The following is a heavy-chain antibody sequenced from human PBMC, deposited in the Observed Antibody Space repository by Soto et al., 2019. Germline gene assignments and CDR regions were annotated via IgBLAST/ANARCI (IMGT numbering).Heavy chain of an antibody. CDR3: AREGVMPYYYYGLDV. V-gene: IGHV1-18*01. J-gene: IGHJ6*02. CDR1: GYTFTTYG. D-gene: IGHD2-21*01. CDR2: ISGYDGHT. Sequence: QVQLVQSGAEVRKPGASVKVSCKASGYTFTTYGITWVRQAPGQGLERRGWISGYDGHTKYAQKFQGRIIMTTDTSTSTVYMDLRSLRSDDTAVYFCAREGVMPYYYYGLDVWGQGTTVTVSS.